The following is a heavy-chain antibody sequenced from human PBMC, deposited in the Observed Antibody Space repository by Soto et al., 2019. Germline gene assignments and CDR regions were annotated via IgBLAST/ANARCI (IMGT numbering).Heavy chain of an antibody. Sequence: PGXSPRLSCAASGFTFGDYWMHWVRQAPGKALDWVSSPXRDGSXTHYPASVKAXXTISRANXXNTLYLEMNRLRVEDTADYDCARGAINSYNEDVWGKGTTAT. CDR1: GFTFGDYW. CDR3: ARGAINSYNEDV. J-gene: IGHJ6*03. V-gene: IGHV3-74*01. CDR2: PXRDGSXT.